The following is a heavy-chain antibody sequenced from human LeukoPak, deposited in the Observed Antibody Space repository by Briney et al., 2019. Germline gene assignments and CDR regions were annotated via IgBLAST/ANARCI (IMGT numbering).Heavy chain of an antibody. V-gene: IGHV4-59*01. CDR3: ARGLRWLQSLFVY. Sequence: SETLSLTCTVSGGSISSYYWSWIPPPPGKGLVGIGYIYYSGSTNYNPSLTSRVTTSVDTSKNQFSLKLSSVTAADTAVYYCARGLRWLQSLFVYWGRGTLVTVSS. J-gene: IGHJ4*02. CDR1: GGSISSYY. D-gene: IGHD5-24*01. CDR2: IYYSGST.